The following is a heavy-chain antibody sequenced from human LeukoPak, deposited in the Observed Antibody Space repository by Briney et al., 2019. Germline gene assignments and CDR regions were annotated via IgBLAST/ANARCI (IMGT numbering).Heavy chain of an antibody. CDR1: GGSISSYY. J-gene: IGHJ4*02. D-gene: IGHD3-16*02. CDR2: IYTSGST. CDR3: ASTPLITFGGVIARGAVN. Sequence: SETLSLTCTVSGGSISSYYWSWIRQPAGKGLEWIGRIYTSGSTNYNPSLKSRVTMSVDTSKNQFSLKLSSVTAADTAVYYCASTPLITFGGVIARGAVNWGQGTLVTVSS. V-gene: IGHV4-4*07.